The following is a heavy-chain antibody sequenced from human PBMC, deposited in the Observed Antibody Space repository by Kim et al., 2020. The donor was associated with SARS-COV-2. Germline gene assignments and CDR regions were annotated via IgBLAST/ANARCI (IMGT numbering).Heavy chain of an antibody. CDR1: GFTFTNYW. V-gene: IGHV3-74*01. J-gene: IGHJ3*02. D-gene: IGHD3-10*01. Sequence: GGSLRLSCAASGFTFTNYWMHWVRQAPGKGLVWVSRIRPDGSETGYSDSVRGRFTISRDIAKNMLYLQMNSLTAEATAVYYCTRDARLTIVSPGAFDIWG. CDR3: TRDARLTIVSPGAFDI. CDR2: IRPDGSET.